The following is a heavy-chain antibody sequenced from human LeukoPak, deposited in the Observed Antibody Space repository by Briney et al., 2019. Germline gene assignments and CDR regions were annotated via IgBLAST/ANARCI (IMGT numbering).Heavy chain of an antibody. V-gene: IGHV3-48*01. CDR2: ISSSSTI. D-gene: IGHD1-1*01. Sequence: GGSLRLSCAASGFTFSSYSMNLVRQAPGKGLEWVSYISSSSTIYYADSVKGRFTISRDNAKNSLYLQMNSLRAEDTAVYYCARAGDGDYWGQGTLVTVSS. CDR3: ARAGDGDY. J-gene: IGHJ4*02. CDR1: GFTFSSYS.